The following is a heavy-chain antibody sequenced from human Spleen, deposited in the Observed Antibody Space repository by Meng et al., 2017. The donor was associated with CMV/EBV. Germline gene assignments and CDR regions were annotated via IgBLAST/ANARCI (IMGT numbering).Heavy chain of an antibody. V-gene: IGHV3-23*01. J-gene: IGHJ4*02. D-gene: IGHD1-26*01. CDR2: IGGSGSNT. CDR1: GFSFSNYA. Sequence: GESLKISCAASGFSFSNYAMAWVRQAPGKGLEWVSGIGGSGSNTYHADSVKGRFTISRDNSKNTLHLQMNSLTAEDTAIYYCSKDLGVGGTYAHWGQGTLVTV. CDR3: SKDLGVGGTYAH.